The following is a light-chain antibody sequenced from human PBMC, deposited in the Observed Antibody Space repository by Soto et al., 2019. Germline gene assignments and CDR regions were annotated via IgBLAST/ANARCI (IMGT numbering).Light chain of an antibody. V-gene: IGKV1-39*01. Sequence: DIQLTQSPTSLSASVGDRVTITCRASQDINSYLNWYQHKPGKSPKLLIYAASSFQSGVPSRFSGSESGTDFTLTINSLQPDDSAIYYCQQTYTTRALTFGGGTKVDIK. CDR1: QDINSY. CDR2: AAS. CDR3: QQTYTTRALT. J-gene: IGKJ4*01.